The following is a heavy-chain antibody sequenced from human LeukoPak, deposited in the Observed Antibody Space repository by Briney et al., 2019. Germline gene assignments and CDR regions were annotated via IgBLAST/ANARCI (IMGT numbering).Heavy chain of an antibody. J-gene: IGHJ6*02. Sequence: GASVKVSCKASGYTFTGYYMHWVRQAPGQGLEWMGWINPNSGGTNYAQKFQGRVTMTRDTSISTAYMELSRLRSDDTAVYYCARGHSNYRVYGMDVWGQGATVIVSS. V-gene: IGHV1-2*02. D-gene: IGHD4-4*01. CDR1: GYTFTGYY. CDR2: INPNSGGT. CDR3: ARGHSNYRVYGMDV.